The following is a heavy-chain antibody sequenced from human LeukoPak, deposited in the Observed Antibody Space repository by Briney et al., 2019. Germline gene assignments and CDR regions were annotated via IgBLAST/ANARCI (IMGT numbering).Heavy chain of an antibody. CDR3: ARASYSGSYRGIDY. D-gene: IGHD1-26*01. Sequence: SETLSLTCTVSGGSISSYYWSWIRQPPGKGLEWIGYIYYSGSTNYNSSLKSRVTISVDTSKNQFSLKLSSVTAADTAVYYCARASYSGSYRGIDYWGQGTLVTVSS. CDR2: IYYSGST. V-gene: IGHV4-59*01. J-gene: IGHJ4*02. CDR1: GGSISSYY.